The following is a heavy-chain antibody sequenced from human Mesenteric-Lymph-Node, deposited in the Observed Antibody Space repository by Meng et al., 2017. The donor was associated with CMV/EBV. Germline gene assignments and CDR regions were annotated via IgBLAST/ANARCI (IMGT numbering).Heavy chain of an antibody. J-gene: IGHJ4*02. D-gene: IGHD3-10*01. V-gene: IGHV1-18*01. CDR3: ARAEASYDSGDYTMVDY. CDR1: YTFINYG. Sequence: YTFINYGISWVRQAPGEGLEWMGWIRPYNGSAMYAQRVQGRISMTTDTSMTTAYMELRSLRSDDTAVYYCARAEASYDSGDYTMVDYWGQGTLVTVSS. CDR2: IRPYNGSA.